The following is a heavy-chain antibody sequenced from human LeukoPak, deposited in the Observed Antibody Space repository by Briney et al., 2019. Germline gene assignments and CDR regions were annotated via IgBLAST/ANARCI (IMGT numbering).Heavy chain of an antibody. CDR3: ARALRGYYYYYMDV. D-gene: IGHD3-10*01. J-gene: IGHJ6*03. Sequence: ASVKVSCKASGYTFTSYDINWVRQATGQGLEWMGWMNPNSGNTGYAQKFQGRVTITRNTSISTAYMELSSLRSEDTAVYCCARALRGYYYYYMDVWGKGTTVTVSS. CDR1: GYTFTSYD. V-gene: IGHV1-8*03. CDR2: MNPNSGNT.